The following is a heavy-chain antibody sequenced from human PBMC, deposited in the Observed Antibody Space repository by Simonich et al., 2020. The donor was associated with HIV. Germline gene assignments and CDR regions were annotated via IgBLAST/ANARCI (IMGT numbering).Heavy chain of an antibody. CDR3: ARRHPTTVTTPYFDY. CDR2: INHSGST. CDR1: GGSFSGYY. Sequence: QVQLQQWGAGLLKPSETLSLTCAVYGGSFSGYYWSWIRQPPGKGLEWMGEINHSGSTNYNPSPKSRVTISVDTSKNQFSLKLSSVTAADTAVYYCARRHPTTVTTPYFDYWGQGTLVTVSS. J-gene: IGHJ4*02. D-gene: IGHD4-17*01. V-gene: IGHV4-34*01.